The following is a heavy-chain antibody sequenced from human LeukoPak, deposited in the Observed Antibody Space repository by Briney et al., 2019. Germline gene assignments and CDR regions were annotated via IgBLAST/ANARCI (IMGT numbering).Heavy chain of an antibody. CDR3: TRHDAVPVIGHGMGV. CDR1: GGSISSYY. Sequence: SETLSLTCTFSGGSISSYYWSWIRQPPGKGLEWIGYIYYTGITNYNPSLESRVTISVDTSKNQFSLKLNSVTAADTAVYYCTRHDAVPVIGHGMGVWGQGTTVTVSS. V-gene: IGHV4-59*08. J-gene: IGHJ6*02. CDR2: IYYTGIT. D-gene: IGHD3-16*02.